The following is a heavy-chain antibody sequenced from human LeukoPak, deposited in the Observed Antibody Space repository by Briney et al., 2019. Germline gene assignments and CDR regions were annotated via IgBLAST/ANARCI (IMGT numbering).Heavy chain of an antibody. CDR1: GFTFSSYW. CDR3: ARDEVGVGATHDY. D-gene: IGHD1-26*01. V-gene: IGHV3-74*01. J-gene: IGHJ4*02. CDR2: ISKDGSST. Sequence: GGSLRLSCAASGFTFSSYWMHWVRQAPGKGLVWVSRISKDGSSTYYADSVRGRFTISRDNAKNTLYLQMNSLRAEDTAVYYCARDEVGVGATHDYWGQGTLVTVSS.